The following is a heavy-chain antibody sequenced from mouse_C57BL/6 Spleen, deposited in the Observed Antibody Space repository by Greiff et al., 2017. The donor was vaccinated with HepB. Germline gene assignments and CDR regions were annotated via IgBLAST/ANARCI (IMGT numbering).Heavy chain of an antibody. D-gene: IGHD1-1*01. V-gene: IGHV1-55*01. Sequence: VQLQQSGAELVKPGASVKMSCKASGYTFTSYWITWVKQRPGQGLEWIGDIYPGSGSTNYNEKFKSKATLTVDTSSSTAYMQLSSLTSEDSAVYDCARLSTTVVASNFDYWGQGTTLTVSS. J-gene: IGHJ2*01. CDR2: IYPGSGST. CDR3: ARLSTTVVASNFDY. CDR1: GYTFTSYW.